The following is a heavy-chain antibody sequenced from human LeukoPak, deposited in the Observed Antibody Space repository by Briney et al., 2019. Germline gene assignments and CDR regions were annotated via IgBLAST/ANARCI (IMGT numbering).Heavy chain of an antibody. CDR2: ISWNSGRI. Sequence: GRSLRLSCAASGFTFDDYAMHWVRQAPGKGLEWVSGISWNSGRIGYADSVKGRFTISRDNAKNSLYLQMNSLRAEDTAVYYCAREIGSGTLYYHYGMDVWGQGTTVTVSS. D-gene: IGHD3-10*01. V-gene: IGHV3-9*01. J-gene: IGHJ6*02. CDR3: AREIGSGTLYYHYGMDV. CDR1: GFTFDDYA.